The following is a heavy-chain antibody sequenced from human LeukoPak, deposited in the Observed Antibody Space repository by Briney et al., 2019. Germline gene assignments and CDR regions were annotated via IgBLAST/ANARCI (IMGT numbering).Heavy chain of an antibody. CDR3: ARASGKGRTAANFDY. Sequence: ASVKVSCKASGGTFSSYAISWVRQAPGQGLEWMGRIIPILGIANYAQKFQGRVTITADKSTSTAYMELSSLRSEDTAVYYCARASGKGRTAANFDYWGQGTLVTVSS. V-gene: IGHV1-69*04. CDR1: GGTFSSYA. D-gene: IGHD6-25*01. CDR2: IIPILGIA. J-gene: IGHJ4*02.